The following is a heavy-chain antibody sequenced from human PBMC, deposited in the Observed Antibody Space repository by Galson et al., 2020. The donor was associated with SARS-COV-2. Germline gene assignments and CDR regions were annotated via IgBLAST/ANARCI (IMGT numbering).Heavy chain of an antibody. D-gene: IGHD2-15*01. Sequence: GESLKISCAASGFTFSSYSMNWVRQAPGKGLEWVSYISSSSSTIYYADSVKGRFTISRDNAKNSLYLQMNSLRAEDTAVYYCARESLGYCSGGSCQRGFDPWGQGTLVTVSS. CDR3: ARESLGYCSGGSCQRGFDP. CDR2: ISSSSSTI. J-gene: IGHJ5*02. V-gene: IGHV3-48*01. CDR1: GFTFSSYS.